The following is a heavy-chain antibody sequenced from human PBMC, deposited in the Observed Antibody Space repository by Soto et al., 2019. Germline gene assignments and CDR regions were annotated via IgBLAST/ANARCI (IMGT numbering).Heavy chain of an antibody. V-gene: IGHV4-61*01. CDR3: TGHPAPRTAVEGFDP. CDR2: IYSSGST. Sequence: SAPLSLTCSVSGASVSSGSNYWSWIRQSPGKGLEWLGLIYSSGSTNYNPSLKSRVTISVDTSKNQFSLKVSSVTAADTAVYFCTGHPAPRTAVEGFDPWAQGTLVPVSS. D-gene: IGHD6-13*01. J-gene: IGHJ5*02. CDR1: GASVSSGSNY.